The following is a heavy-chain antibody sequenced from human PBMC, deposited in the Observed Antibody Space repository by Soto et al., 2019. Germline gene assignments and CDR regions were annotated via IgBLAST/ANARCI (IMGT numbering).Heavy chain of an antibody. Sequence: GGSLRLSCAASGFTFSSYGMHWVRQAPGKGLEWVAVIWYDGSNKYYADSVKGRFTISRDNSKNTLYLQMNSLRAEDTAVYYCARSDDYYDSTPLDYWGQGTLVTVSS. V-gene: IGHV3-33*01. CDR1: GFTFSSYG. CDR2: IWYDGSNK. D-gene: IGHD3-22*01. J-gene: IGHJ4*02. CDR3: ARSDDYYDSTPLDY.